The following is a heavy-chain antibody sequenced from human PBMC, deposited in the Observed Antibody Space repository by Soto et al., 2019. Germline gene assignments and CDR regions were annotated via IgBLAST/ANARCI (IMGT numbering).Heavy chain of an antibody. CDR3: ARGKKNRFLEWLPALDFDY. D-gene: IGHD3-3*01. Sequence: SEKVACKSSVYTFTSYGISLVRQAPGQGLEWMGWISAYNGNTNYAQKLQGRVTMTTDTSTSTAYMELRSLRSDDTAVYYCARGKKNRFLEWLPALDFDYWGQGTLVTVSS. V-gene: IGHV1-18*04. CDR2: ISAYNGNT. CDR1: VYTFTSYG. J-gene: IGHJ4*02.